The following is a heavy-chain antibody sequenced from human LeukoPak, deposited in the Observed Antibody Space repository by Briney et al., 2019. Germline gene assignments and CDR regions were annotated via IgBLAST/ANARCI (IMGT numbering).Heavy chain of an antibody. CDR3: TRVVHGYLGRYGMDV. D-gene: IGHD5-18*01. J-gene: IGHJ6*02. CDR1: GFTFSTYD. Sequence: HTGGSLRLSCAASGFTFSTYDMHWVRQPPGKGLEWVSAIDTGGYPYYPASVKGRFTISRENAKNSVYLHMNSLGAGDTAVYYCTRVVHGYLGRYGMDVWGQGTTVSVSS. V-gene: IGHV3-13*05. CDR2: IDTGGYP.